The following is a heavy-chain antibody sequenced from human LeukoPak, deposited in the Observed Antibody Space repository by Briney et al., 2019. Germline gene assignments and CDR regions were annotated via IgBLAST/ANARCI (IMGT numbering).Heavy chain of an antibody. V-gene: IGHV4-59*01. CDR2: IYYTGST. CDR1: GGSITSSY. CDR3: ARGADYDTHSSYFDP. D-gene: IGHD3-22*01. J-gene: IGHJ5*02. Sequence: SETLTLTCTVSGGSITSSYWSWIRQPPGKGLEYIGYIYYTGSTNYNPSLKSRVTISVDTSKNQFSLKMRFLTAADTAVYYCARGADYDTHSSYFDPWGQGTLVTVSS.